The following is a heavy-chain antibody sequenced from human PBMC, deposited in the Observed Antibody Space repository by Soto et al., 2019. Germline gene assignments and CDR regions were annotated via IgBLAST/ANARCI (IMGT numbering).Heavy chain of an antibody. CDR3: ATTSNVLRYFDWSRPQKNCFDP. CDR1: GYTFTSYG. Sequence: QVQLVQSGAEVKKPGASVKVSCKASGYTFTSYGISWVRQAPGQGLEWMGWISAYNGNTNYAQKLQGRVTMTTDTATRTGHMEVRRLRSDDTAVYDCATTSNVLRYFDWSRPQKNCFDPWGKGTLVTVSS. D-gene: IGHD3-9*01. J-gene: IGHJ5*02. V-gene: IGHV1-18*04. CDR2: ISAYNGNT.